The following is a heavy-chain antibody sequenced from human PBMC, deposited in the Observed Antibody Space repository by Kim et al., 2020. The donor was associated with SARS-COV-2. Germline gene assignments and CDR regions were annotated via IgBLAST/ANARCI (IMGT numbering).Heavy chain of an antibody. CDR1: GGTFSSYA. V-gene: IGHV1-69*13. CDR2: IIPIFGTA. Sequence: SVKVSCKASGGTFSSYAICWVRQAPGQGLEWMGGIIPIFGTANYAQKFQGRVTITADESTSTAYMELSSLRSEDTAVYYCARGGWTWGIAAAGTFDAFDIWGQGTMVTVSS. J-gene: IGHJ3*02. CDR3: ARGGWTWGIAAAGTFDAFDI. D-gene: IGHD6-13*01.